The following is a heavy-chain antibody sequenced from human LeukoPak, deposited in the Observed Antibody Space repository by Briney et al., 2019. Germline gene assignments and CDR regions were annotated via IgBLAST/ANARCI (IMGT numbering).Heavy chain of an antibody. Sequence: ASVKVSCKASAYTFTDYYMHWFRQAPGQGLEWMGWINDNSGGTKYARKFQDRVTLTRDTSISTAYLELSRLTSDDTAVYYCVRDKAAATGLSLDYWGQGTLVTVSS. D-gene: IGHD6-13*01. CDR2: INDNSGGT. J-gene: IGHJ4*02. CDR1: AYTFTDYY. V-gene: IGHV1-2*02. CDR3: VRDKAAATGLSLDY.